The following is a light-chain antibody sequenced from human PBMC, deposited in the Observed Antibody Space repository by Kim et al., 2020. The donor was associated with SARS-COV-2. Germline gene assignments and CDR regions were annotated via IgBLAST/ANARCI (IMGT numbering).Light chain of an antibody. Sequence: ASVKLTCSRSSGNSSSAIAWHQQQPEKGPRYLMKLNSDGSHSKGDGIPDRFSGSSSGAERYLTISSLQSEDEADYYCQTWGTGPLVFGGGTQLTVL. CDR3: QTWGTGPLV. V-gene: IGLV4-69*01. CDR2: LNSDGSH. J-gene: IGLJ3*02. CDR1: SGNSSSA.